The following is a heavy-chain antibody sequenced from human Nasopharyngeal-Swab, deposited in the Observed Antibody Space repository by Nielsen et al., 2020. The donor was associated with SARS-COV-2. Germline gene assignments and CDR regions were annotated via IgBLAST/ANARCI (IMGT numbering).Heavy chain of an antibody. D-gene: IGHD3-16*02. CDR3: ARDQTADYVWGSYRYILD. CDR2: IKQDGSEK. V-gene: IGHV3-7*01. J-gene: IGHJ4*02. CDR1: GFTFSSYW. Sequence: GESLKISCAAPGFTFSSYWMSWVRQAPGKGLEWVANIKQDGSEKYYVDSVKGRFTISRDNAKNSLYLQMNSLRAEDTAVYYCARDQTADYVWGSYRYILDWGQGTLVTVSS.